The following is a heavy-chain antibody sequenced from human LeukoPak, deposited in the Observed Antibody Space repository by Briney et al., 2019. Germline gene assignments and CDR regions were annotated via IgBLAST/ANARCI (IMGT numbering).Heavy chain of an antibody. CDR1: GYTFTSYG. J-gene: IGHJ4*02. CDR3: ARERYDSSGYYYGY. Sequence: ASVKVSCKASGYTFTSYGISWVRQAPGQGLESMGWISAYNGNTNYAQKLQGRVTMTTDTSTSTAYMELRSLRSDDTAVYYCARERYDSSGYYYGYWGQGTLVTVSS. V-gene: IGHV1-18*01. CDR2: ISAYNGNT. D-gene: IGHD3-22*01.